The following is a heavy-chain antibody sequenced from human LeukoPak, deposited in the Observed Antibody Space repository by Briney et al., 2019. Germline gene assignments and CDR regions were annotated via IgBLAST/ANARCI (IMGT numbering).Heavy chain of an antibody. V-gene: IGHV4-4*02. CDR3: ARRDSSGYYSGYFDY. D-gene: IGHD3-22*01. J-gene: IGHJ4*02. CDR2: IYHSGST. Sequence: SETLSLTCAVSGGSISSSNWWSWVRQPPGKGLEWIGEIYHSGSTNYNPSLKSRVTISVDTSKNQFSLKLSSVTAADTAVYYCARRDSSGYYSGYFDYWGQGTLVTVSS. CDR1: GGSISSSNW.